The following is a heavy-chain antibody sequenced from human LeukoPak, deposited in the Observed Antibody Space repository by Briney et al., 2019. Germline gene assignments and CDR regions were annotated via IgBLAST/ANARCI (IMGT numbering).Heavy chain of an antibody. V-gene: IGHV1-2*02. CDR2: INPNSGGT. D-gene: IGHD2-15*01. Sequence: GASVKVSCKASGYTFTAYYMHWVRQAPGQGLEWMGWINPNSGGTNYAQKFQGRVTMTRDTSISTAYMELSRLRSDDTAVYYCARQNVVVVVAATYYYMDVWGKGTTVTVSS. CDR3: ARQNVVVVVAATYYYMDV. CDR1: GYTFTAYY. J-gene: IGHJ6*03.